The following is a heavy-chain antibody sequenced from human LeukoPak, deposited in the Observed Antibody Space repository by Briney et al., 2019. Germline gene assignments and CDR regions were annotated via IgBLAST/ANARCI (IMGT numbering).Heavy chain of an antibody. J-gene: IGHJ6*02. CDR1: GFTFNNYG. D-gene: IGHD4-17*01. Sequence: GKSLRLSCAASGFTFNNYGMHWVRQAPGKGLEWVAVISYDGSNKYYADSVKGRFTISRDNSKSTLFLQMNSLRAEDTAVYYCAREPSYDYGDYPSYGMDVWGQGTTVTVSS. CDR3: AREPSYDYGDYPSYGMDV. V-gene: IGHV3-30*03. CDR2: ISYDGSNK.